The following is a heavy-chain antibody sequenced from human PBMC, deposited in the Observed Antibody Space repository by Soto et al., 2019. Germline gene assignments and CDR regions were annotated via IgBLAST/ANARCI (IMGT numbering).Heavy chain of an antibody. J-gene: IGHJ6*02. CDR2: ISAYNGNT. CDR3: ARVGRYSQGDYYYGMDV. D-gene: IGHD5-18*01. V-gene: IGHV1-18*01. CDR1: GYTFTRYG. Sequence: ASVKVSCKASGYTFTRYGISWVRQAPGQGLEWMGWISAYNGNTNYAQKLQGRVTMTTDTSTSTAYMELRSLRSDDTAVYYCARVGRYSQGDYYYGMDVWGQGTTVTVSS.